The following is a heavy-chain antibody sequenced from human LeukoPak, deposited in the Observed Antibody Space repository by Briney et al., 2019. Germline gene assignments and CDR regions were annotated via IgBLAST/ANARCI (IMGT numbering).Heavy chain of an antibody. D-gene: IGHD3-3*01. CDR2: ISSSSSTI. Sequence: PGGSLRLSCAASGFTFSSYSMNWVRQAPGKGLEWVSYISSSSSTINYADSVKGRFTISRDNAKNSLYLQMNSLRAEDTAVYYCARDRFYDFWSGYDAFDIWGQGTMVTVSS. V-gene: IGHV3-48*01. CDR3: ARDRFYDFWSGYDAFDI. J-gene: IGHJ3*02. CDR1: GFTFSSYS.